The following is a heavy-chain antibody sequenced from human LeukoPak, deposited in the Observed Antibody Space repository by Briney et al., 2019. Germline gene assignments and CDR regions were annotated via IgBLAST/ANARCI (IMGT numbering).Heavy chain of an antibody. D-gene: IGHD6-19*01. CDR1: GFTFSSYA. CDR2: LSGSGGNT. V-gene: IGHV3-23*01. CDR3: ARAENSGWYTLPIGY. J-gene: IGHJ4*02. Sequence: GGSLRLSCAASGFTFSSYAMSWVRQAPGKGLEWVSALSGSGGNTYYTDSVKGRFTISRDNSRNTLYLQMNSLRAEDTAVYFCARAENSGWYTLPIGYWGQGTLVTVSS.